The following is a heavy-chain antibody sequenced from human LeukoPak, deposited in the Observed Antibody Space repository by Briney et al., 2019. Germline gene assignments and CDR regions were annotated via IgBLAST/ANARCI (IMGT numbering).Heavy chain of an antibody. V-gene: IGHV3-53*01. J-gene: IGHJ6*03. CDR1: GFTVSSNY. D-gene: IGHD3-10*01. Sequence: PGGSLRLSCVASGFTVSSNYMSWVRQAPGKGLEWVSVIYSGGSTYYADSVKGRFTISRGNSKNTLYLQMDSLRAEDTAVYYCASGSGSYRTPYYCMDVWGTGTTVTVSS. CDR2: IYSGGST. CDR3: ASGSGSYRTPYYCMDV.